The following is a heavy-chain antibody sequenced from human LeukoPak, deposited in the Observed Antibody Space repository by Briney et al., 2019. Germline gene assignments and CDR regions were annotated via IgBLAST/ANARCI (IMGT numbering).Heavy chain of an antibody. CDR3: ARDSRCGGDCYTDAFDI. V-gene: IGHV4-59*01. D-gene: IGHD2-21*01. Sequence: SETLSLTCTVSGGSISSYYWSWIRQPPGKGLEWIGYIYYSGSTNYNPSLKSRVTISVGTSKNQFSLKLSSVTAADTAVYYCARDSRCGGDCYTDAFDIWGQGTMVTVSS. CDR1: GGSISSYY. J-gene: IGHJ3*02. CDR2: IYYSGST.